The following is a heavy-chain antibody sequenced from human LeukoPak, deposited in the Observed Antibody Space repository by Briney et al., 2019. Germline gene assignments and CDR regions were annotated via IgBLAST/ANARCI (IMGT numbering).Heavy chain of an antibody. J-gene: IGHJ4*02. D-gene: IGHD6-13*01. CDR2: INAGNGNT. V-gene: IGHV1-3*03. CDR1: GYTFTSYA. CDR3: AAGSSRFYFDY. Sequence: ASVKVSCKASGYTFTSYAMHWVRQAPGQRLEWMGWINAGNGNTKYSQEFQGRVTITRDVSTSTAYMELSSLRSEDAAVYYCAAGSSRFYFDYWGQGTLVTVSS.